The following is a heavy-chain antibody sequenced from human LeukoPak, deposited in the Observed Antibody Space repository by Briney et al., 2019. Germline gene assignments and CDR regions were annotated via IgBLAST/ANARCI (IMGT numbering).Heavy chain of an antibody. CDR3: ARVMVRGVNNWFDP. CDR2: IYHSGST. D-gene: IGHD3-10*01. Sequence: SQTLSLTCAVSGGSISSGGYSWSWIRQPPGKGLEWIGYIYHSGSTYYNPSLKSRVTISVDRSKNQFSLKLSSVTAADTAVYYCARVMVRGVNNWFDPWGQGTLVTVSS. V-gene: IGHV4-30-2*01. J-gene: IGHJ5*02. CDR1: GGSISSGGYS.